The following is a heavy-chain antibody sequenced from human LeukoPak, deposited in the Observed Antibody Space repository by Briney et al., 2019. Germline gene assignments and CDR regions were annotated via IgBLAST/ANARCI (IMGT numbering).Heavy chain of an antibody. J-gene: IGHJ4*02. CDR1: GYKFTSYW. Sequence: GESLKISCKASGYKFTSYWIGWVRQMPGKGLEWMGIIYPSDSDTRYSPSFQGQFTISADKSLSTAYLQWSSLKASDTAMYYCARSNGTIGDYWGQGTLVTVSS. V-gene: IGHV5-51*01. CDR3: ARSNGTIGDY. D-gene: IGHD1-1*01. CDR2: IYPSDSDT.